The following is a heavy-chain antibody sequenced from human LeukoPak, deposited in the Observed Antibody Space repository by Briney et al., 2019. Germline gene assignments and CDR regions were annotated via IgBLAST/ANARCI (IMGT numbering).Heavy chain of an antibody. J-gene: IGHJ3*02. CDR2: IYHSGST. CDR1: GGSISSSNW. V-gene: IGHV4-4*02. CDR3: ARGRYILRFLEWLLYGAFDI. Sequence: PSETLSLTCAVSGGSISSSNWWSWVRQPPGKGLEWIGEIYHSGSTDYNPSLKSRVTISVDKSKNQFSLKLSSVTAADTAVYYCARGRYILRFLEWLLYGAFDIWGQGTMVTVSS. D-gene: IGHD3-3*01.